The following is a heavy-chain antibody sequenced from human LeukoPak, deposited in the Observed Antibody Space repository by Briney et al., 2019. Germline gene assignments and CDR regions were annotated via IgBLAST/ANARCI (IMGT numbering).Heavy chain of an antibody. J-gene: IGHJ1*01. Sequence: PGGSLRLSCAASGFTFNSYSMNWVRQTPGKGLEWVSSISSSSGYINYADSVKGRFTVSRDNAKNSLYLQMNSLRAEDTAVYYCARDILTGSQSRFQHWGQGTLVTVSS. D-gene: IGHD3-9*01. CDR2: ISSSSGYI. CDR3: ARDILTGSQSRFQH. CDR1: GFTFNSYS. V-gene: IGHV3-21*01.